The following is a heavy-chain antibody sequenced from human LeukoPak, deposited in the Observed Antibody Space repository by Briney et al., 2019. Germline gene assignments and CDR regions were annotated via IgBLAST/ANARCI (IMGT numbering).Heavy chain of an antibody. CDR1: VFTFSNYW. D-gene: IGHD2-2*01. CDR2: ISGDGSST. J-gene: IGHJ4*02. V-gene: IGHV3-74*01. Sequence: GGSLRLSCAASVFTFSNYWMHWVRQAPGKGVVWVSRISGDGSSTTYADSVKGRFTISRDNAKNTLYLQMNSLRAEDTAVYYCSREDIVEVPAIPFDYWGQGTLVTVS. CDR3: SREDIVEVPAIPFDY.